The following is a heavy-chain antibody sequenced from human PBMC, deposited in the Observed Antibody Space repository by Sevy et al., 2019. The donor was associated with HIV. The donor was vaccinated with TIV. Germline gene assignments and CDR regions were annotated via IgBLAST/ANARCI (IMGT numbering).Heavy chain of an antibody. Sequence: GGSLRLSCEVSGFTFSDYGMHWVRQAPGKGLEWLAVISYDGSDIYYPDSVEGRFTVSRDNSKNTLYLQMNSLRPEDTAVYYCSNGAGGSDWGEFDYWGQGTLVTVSS. J-gene: IGHJ4*02. CDR1: GFTFSDYG. CDR3: SNGAGGSDWGEFDY. D-gene: IGHD1-26*01. CDR2: ISYDGSDI. V-gene: IGHV3-30*03.